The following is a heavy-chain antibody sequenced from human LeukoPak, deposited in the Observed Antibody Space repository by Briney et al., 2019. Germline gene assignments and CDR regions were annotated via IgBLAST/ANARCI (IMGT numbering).Heavy chain of an antibody. V-gene: IGHV3-74*01. Sequence: GGSLRLSCAASGFTFGSYWMHWVRQAPGKGLVWVSRINSYGITTNYADSVEGRFAISRDNAKNTLYLQMNSLRVEDTAVYYCAKDRGSGWSNWFDHWGQGTLVTVSS. D-gene: IGHD6-19*01. J-gene: IGHJ5*02. CDR3: AKDRGSGWSNWFDH. CDR2: INSYGITT. CDR1: GFTFGSYW.